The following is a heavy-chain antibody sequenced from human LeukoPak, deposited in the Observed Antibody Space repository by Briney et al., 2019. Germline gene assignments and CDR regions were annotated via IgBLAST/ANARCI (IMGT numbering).Heavy chain of an antibody. J-gene: IGHJ6*02. CDR3: ARGGGLDV. D-gene: IGHD3-16*01. CDR1: GFTVSSNY. CDR2: IYSGGST. Sequence: PGGSLRLSCAASGFTVSSNYMSWVRQAPGKGLEWVSVIYSGGSTYYADSVKGRFTISRDNAKNSLYLQTSNLRAEDTAVYFCARGGGLDVWGQGATVTVSS. V-gene: IGHV3-53*01.